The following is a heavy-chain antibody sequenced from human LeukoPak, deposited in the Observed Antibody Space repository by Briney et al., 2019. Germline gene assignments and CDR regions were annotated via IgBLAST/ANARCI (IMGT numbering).Heavy chain of an antibody. CDR2: INPNSGGT. J-gene: IGHJ6*03. Sequence: ASVKVSCKASGYTFTGYYMHWVRQAPGQGLEWMGWINPNSGGTNYAQKFQGRVTMTRDTSISTAYMELSRLRSDDTAVYYCARAYLAAAGTAYYYYYYMDVWGKGTTVTISS. CDR3: ARAYLAAAGTAYYYYYYMDV. D-gene: IGHD6-13*01. CDR1: GYTFTGYY. V-gene: IGHV1-2*02.